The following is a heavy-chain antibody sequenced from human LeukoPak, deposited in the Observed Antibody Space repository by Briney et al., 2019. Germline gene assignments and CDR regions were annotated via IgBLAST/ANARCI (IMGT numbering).Heavy chain of an antibody. CDR3: ARDGTAAGLYFDL. Sequence: GGSLRLSCAVSGFTFTDYWMNWVRQAPGKGLEWVASIRQDGGEKYYVDSVKGRFTISRDNTKNSLYLQISALRAEDTAVYYCARDGTAAGLYFDLWGQGTLVTVSS. CDR1: GFTFTDYW. J-gene: IGHJ4*01. V-gene: IGHV3-7*01. CDR2: IRQDGGEK. D-gene: IGHD6-13*01.